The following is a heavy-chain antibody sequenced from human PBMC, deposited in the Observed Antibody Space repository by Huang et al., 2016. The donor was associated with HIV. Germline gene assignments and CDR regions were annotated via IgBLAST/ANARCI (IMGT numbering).Heavy chain of an antibody. Sequence: QVQLVQSGAEVKKPGSSVKVSGKASGDSFRNFAIGWVRQAPGQGLEWMGGIIPTLGTANYAQKFQGIVTIIADESTSTAYMELSSLRSEDTAVYYCATVDYYDTSGPQRGYFDNWGQGTLVTVSS. CDR2: IIPTLGTA. J-gene: IGHJ4*02. V-gene: IGHV1-69*01. D-gene: IGHD3-22*01. CDR1: GDSFRNFA. CDR3: ATVDYYDTSGPQRGYFDN.